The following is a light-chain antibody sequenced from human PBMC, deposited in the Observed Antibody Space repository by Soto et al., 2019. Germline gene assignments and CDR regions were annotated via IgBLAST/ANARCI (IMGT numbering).Light chain of an antibody. CDR1: HTISSSY. V-gene: IGKV3-20*01. CDR2: GIS. Sequence: EIALTKSPGNLSLSPGERATLSCSASHTISSSYLAWYQQIPGQAPRLLINGISRRSTGIPDRFSGSGSGTDFTLTITRLEPEDFAVYYCQQYVTSSPRTFGQGTKVEIK. CDR3: QQYVTSSPRT. J-gene: IGKJ1*01.